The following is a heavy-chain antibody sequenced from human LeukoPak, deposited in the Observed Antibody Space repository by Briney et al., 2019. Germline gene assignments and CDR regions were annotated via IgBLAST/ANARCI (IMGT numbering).Heavy chain of an antibody. CDR3: AILAGNPY. Sequence: GGSLRLSCAASGFTFSSYAMSWVRQAPGKGLEGVSSITGSADNTYYADSVKGRFTISRDNSKNTLYLQMNSLRAEDTAVYYCAILAGNPYWGPGTLVTVSS. CDR1: GFTFSSYA. J-gene: IGHJ4*02. CDR2: ITGSADNT. D-gene: IGHD2-21*01. V-gene: IGHV3-23*01.